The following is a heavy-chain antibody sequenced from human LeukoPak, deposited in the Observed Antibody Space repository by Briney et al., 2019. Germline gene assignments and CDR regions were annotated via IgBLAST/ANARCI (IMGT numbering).Heavy chain of an antibody. CDR3: ARDREGQWPIPYYYYGMDV. J-gene: IGHJ6*02. CDR1: GFTFSSYE. V-gene: IGHV3-21*01. CDR2: ISSSSSYI. Sequence: DPGGSLRLSCAASGFTFSSYEINWVRKAPGKGLEWVSSISSSSSYIYYADSVKGRFTISRDNAKNSLYLQMNSLRAEDTAVYYCARDREGQWPIPYYYYGMDVWGQGTTVTVSS. D-gene: IGHD6-19*01.